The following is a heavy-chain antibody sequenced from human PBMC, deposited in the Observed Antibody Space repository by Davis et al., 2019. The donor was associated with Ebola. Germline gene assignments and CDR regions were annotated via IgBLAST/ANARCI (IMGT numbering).Heavy chain of an antibody. CDR1: GFTFSSYA. Sequence: GESLKISCASSGFTFSSYAMSWVRQAPGKGLAWVSAISGSGGSPYYADSGKGRFTISRDNSKNTLYLQMTSLRAEDTAVYYCAKGSGLYYYDSSGYSYYFDYWGQGTLVTVAS. CDR3: AKGSGLYYYDSSGYSYYFDY. V-gene: IGHV3-23*01. J-gene: IGHJ4*02. CDR2: ISGSGGSP. D-gene: IGHD3-22*01.